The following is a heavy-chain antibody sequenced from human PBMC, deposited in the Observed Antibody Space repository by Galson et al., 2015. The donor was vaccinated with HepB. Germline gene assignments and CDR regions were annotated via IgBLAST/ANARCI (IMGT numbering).Heavy chain of an antibody. CDR1: GGSISSYY. D-gene: IGHD6-13*01. V-gene: IGHV4-59*01. CDR2: IYYSGST. J-gene: IGHJ4*02. Sequence: ETLSLTCTVSGGSISSYYWSWIRQPPGKGLEWIGYIYYSGSTNYNPSLKSRVTISVDTSKNQFSLKLSSVTAADTAVYYCARAGQQLVLVYWGQGTLVTVSS. CDR3: ARAGQQLVLVY.